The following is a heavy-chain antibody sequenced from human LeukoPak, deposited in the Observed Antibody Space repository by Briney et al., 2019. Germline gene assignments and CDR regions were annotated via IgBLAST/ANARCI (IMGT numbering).Heavy chain of an antibody. V-gene: IGHV4-59*01. CDR2: IYYSGST. Sequence: SETLSLTCTVSGGSISSYYWSWIRQPPGKGLEWIGYIYYSGSTNYNPSLKSRVTISVDTSKNQFSLKLSSVIAADTAVYYCARVPQYYYYYMDVWGKGTRSPSP. J-gene: IGHJ6*03. CDR1: GGSISSYY. CDR3: ARVPQYYYYYMDV.